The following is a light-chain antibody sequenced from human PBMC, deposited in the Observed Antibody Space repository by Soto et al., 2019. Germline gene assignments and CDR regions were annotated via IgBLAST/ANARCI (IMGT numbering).Light chain of an antibody. CDR1: SSNIGAGYD. CDR2: GNS. V-gene: IGLV1-40*01. Sequence: QPVLTQPPSVSGAPGQRVTISCTGSSSNIGAGYDVHWYQQLPGTAPKLLIYGNSNRPSGVPDRFSGSKSGTSASLAITGLQAEEEADYYCQSYDSSRSGVVFGGGTKLTVL. CDR3: QSYDSSRSGVV. J-gene: IGLJ2*01.